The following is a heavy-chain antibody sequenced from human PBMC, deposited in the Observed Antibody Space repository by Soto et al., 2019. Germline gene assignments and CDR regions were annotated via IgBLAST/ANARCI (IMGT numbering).Heavy chain of an antibody. CDR2: IIPIFGTA. CDR3: ARGSVLRYFDWLLYGAFDI. Sequence: SVKVSCKASGGTFSSYAISWVRQAPGQGLEWMGGIIPIFGTANYAQKFQGRVTITADESTSTAYMELSSLRSEDTAVYYCARGSVLRYFDWLLYGAFDIWGQGTMVTVSS. V-gene: IGHV1-69*13. J-gene: IGHJ3*02. D-gene: IGHD3-9*01. CDR1: GGTFSSYA.